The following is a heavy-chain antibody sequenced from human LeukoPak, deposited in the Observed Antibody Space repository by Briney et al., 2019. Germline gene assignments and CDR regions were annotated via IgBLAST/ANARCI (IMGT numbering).Heavy chain of an antibody. Sequence: GGSLRLSCAASGFTFSGSAIHWVRQASGKGLEWVGRIRSKANSYATAYAASVKGRFTISRDDSKNTAYLQMNSLKTEDAAVYYYRYYDSSGYPYGVDYWGQGTLVTVSS. CDR3: RYYDSSGYPYGVDY. CDR1: GFTFSGSA. D-gene: IGHD3-22*01. V-gene: IGHV3-73*01. CDR2: IRSKANSYAT. J-gene: IGHJ4*02.